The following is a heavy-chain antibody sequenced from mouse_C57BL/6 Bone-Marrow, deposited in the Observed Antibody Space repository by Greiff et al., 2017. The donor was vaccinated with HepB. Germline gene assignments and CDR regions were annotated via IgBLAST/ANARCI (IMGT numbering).Heavy chain of an antibody. J-gene: IGHJ4*01. Sequence: EVQLQQSGAELVRPGASVKLSCTASGFNIKDDYMHWVKQRPEQGLEWIGWIDPENGDTEYASKFQGKATITADTSSNTAYLQLSSLTSEDTAVYYCTPIYYYGSSYSYAMDYWGQGTSVTVSS. D-gene: IGHD1-1*01. CDR1: GFNIKDDY. CDR3: TPIYYYGSSYSYAMDY. V-gene: IGHV14-4*01. CDR2: IDPENGDT.